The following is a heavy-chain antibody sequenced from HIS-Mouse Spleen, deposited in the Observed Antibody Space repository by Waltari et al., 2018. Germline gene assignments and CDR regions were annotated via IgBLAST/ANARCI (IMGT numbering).Heavy chain of an antibody. CDR2: IWYDGSNK. CDR1: GFTFSSYG. J-gene: IGHJ4*02. D-gene: IGHD3-16*01. V-gene: IGHV3-33*06. CDR3: AKETDRGYYFDY. Sequence: QVQLVESGGGVVQPGRSLRLSCAASGFTFSSYGMHWVRQAPGKGMEWVAVIWYDGSNKYYADSVKGRFTISRDNSKNTLYLQMNSLRAEDTAVYYCAKETDRGYYFDYWGQGTLVTVSS.